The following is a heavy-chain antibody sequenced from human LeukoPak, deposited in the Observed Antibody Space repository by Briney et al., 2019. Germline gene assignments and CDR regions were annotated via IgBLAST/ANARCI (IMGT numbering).Heavy chain of an antibody. CDR1: XXTFSSYA. CDR2: IIPIFGTA. V-gene: IGHV1-69*13. Sequence: XVXVSCXXXXXTFSSYAISWVRQAPGQGLEWMGGIIPIFGTANYAQKFQGRVTITADESTSTAYMELSSLRSEDTAVYYCAREKGGTTSQEPGVPESEWGQGTMVTVSS. J-gene: IGHJ3*01. CDR3: AREKGGTTSQEPGVPESE. D-gene: IGHD4-11*01.